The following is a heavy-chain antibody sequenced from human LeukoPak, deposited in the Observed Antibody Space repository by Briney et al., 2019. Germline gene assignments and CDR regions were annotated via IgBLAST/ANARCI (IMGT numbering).Heavy chain of an antibody. CDR3: ARDSDFWSGYYTPYYFDY. D-gene: IGHD3-3*01. Sequence: QPGGSLRLSCADSGSTFSSYSMNWVRQAPGKGLEWVSYISSSSSTIYYADSVKGRFTISRDNAKNSLYLQMNSLRAEDTAVYYCARDSDFWSGYYTPYYFDYWGQGTLVTVSS. V-gene: IGHV3-48*01. CDR1: GSTFSSYS. J-gene: IGHJ4*02. CDR2: ISSSSSTI.